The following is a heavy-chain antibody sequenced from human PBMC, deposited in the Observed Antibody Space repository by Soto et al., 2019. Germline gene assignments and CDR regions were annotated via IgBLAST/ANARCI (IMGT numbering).Heavy chain of an antibody. V-gene: IGHV3-64*01. CDR3: AREGGDSSGWYGGYYFDY. Sequence: DVQLVESGGGLVQPGGSLRLSCAASGFTFSSYAMHWVRQAPGKGLEYVSTISTNGGSTYYANSVKGRFTISRDNSKKTLYLQMGSLRAEDMAVYYCAREGGDSSGWYGGYYFDYWGQGTLVTVSS. J-gene: IGHJ4*02. CDR2: ISTNGGST. D-gene: IGHD6-19*01. CDR1: GFTFSSYA.